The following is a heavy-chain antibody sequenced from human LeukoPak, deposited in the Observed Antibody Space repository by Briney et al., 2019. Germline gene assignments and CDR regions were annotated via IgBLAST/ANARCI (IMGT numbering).Heavy chain of an antibody. J-gene: IGHJ4*02. CDR2: IYTSGST. CDR3: ARWYPPQDYFDY. D-gene: IGHD6-13*01. CDR1: GGSISSYY. Sequence: SETLSLTCTVSGGSISSYYWSWIRQPAGKGLEWIGRIYTSGSTNYNPSLKSRVTISVDTSKNQFSLKLSSVTAADTAVYYCARWYPPQDYFDYWGQGTLVTVSS. V-gene: IGHV4-4*07.